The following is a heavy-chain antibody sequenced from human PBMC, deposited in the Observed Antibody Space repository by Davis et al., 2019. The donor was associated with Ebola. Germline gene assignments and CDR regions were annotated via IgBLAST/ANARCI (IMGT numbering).Heavy chain of an antibody. Sequence: SVKVSCKASGGTFSSYAISWVRQAPGQGLEWMGRIIPILGIANYAQKFQGRVTITADKSTSTAYMELSSLRSEDTAVYYCARGSAYSGSYYYFDYWGQGTLVTVSS. J-gene: IGHJ4*02. CDR1: GGTFSSYA. CDR3: ARGSAYSGSYYYFDY. CDR2: IIPILGIA. D-gene: IGHD1-26*01. V-gene: IGHV1-69*04.